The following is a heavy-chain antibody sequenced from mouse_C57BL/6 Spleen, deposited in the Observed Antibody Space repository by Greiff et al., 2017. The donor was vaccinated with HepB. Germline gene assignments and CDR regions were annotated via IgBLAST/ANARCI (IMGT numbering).Heavy chain of an antibody. CDR3: ARADYDYDWVYWYFDV. D-gene: IGHD2-4*01. V-gene: IGHV1-72*01. CDR1: GYTFTSYW. J-gene: IGHJ1*03. Sequence: VQLQQPGAELVKPGASVKLSCKASGYTFTSYWMHWVKQRPGRGLEWIGRIDPNSGGTKYNEKFKSKATLTVAKPSSAAYMQLSSLTSEDSAVYYCARADYDYDWVYWYFDVWGTGTTVTVSS. CDR2: IDPNSGGT.